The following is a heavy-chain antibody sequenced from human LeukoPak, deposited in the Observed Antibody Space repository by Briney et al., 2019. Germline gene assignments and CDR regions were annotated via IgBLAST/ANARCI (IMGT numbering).Heavy chain of an antibody. CDR1: GYTFTTFG. J-gene: IGHJ6*03. CDR3: ARNYDFWSGYYWISGDYYYYYMDV. CDR2: ISAYNGDT. Sequence: ASVKVSCKASGYTFTTFGITWVRQAPGQGLEWMGWISAYNGDTNYAQKVQGRVTMTTDTSTSTAYMELRSLRSDDTAVYYCARNYDFWSGYYWISGDYYYYYMDVWGKGTTVTVSS. V-gene: IGHV1-18*01. D-gene: IGHD3-3*01.